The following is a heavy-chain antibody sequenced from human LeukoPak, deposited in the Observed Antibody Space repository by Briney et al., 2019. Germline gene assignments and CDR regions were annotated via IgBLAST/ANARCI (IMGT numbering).Heavy chain of an antibody. J-gene: IGHJ4*02. Sequence: WASVKVSCKVSGYTLTELSMHWVRQAPGKGLEWMGGFDPEDGETIYAQKFQGRVTMTEDTSTDTAYMEPSSLRSEDTAVYYCATYLDVDTAAGGLGNYWGQGTLVTVSS. V-gene: IGHV1-24*01. CDR3: ATYLDVDTAAGGLGNY. D-gene: IGHD5-18*01. CDR2: FDPEDGET. CDR1: GYTLTELS.